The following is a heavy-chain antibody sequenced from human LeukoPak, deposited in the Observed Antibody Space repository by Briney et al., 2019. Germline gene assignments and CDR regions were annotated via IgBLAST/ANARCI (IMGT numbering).Heavy chain of an antibody. CDR1: GFTFSSYW. CDR2: IKQDGSEK. J-gene: IGHJ4*02. D-gene: IGHD1-26*01. V-gene: IGHV3-7*01. CDR3: ASNIVGVTADY. Sequence: GGSLRLSCAASGFTFSSYWMTWVRQAPGKGLEWVANIKQDGSEKYYVDSVKGRFTISRDNAKNSLYLQMNSLRAEDTAVYYCASNIVGVTADYWGQGTLVTVSS.